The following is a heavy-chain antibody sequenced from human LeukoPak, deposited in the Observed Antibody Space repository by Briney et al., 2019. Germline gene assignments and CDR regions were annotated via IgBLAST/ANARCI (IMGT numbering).Heavy chain of an antibody. V-gene: IGHV4-4*07. CDR2: IYTSGST. CDR3: ARSTIFGAVITFDY. J-gene: IGHJ4*02. Sequence: PSETLSLTCTVSGGSISSYYLSWIRQPAGKGLEWIGRIYTSGSTNYNPSLKSRVTMSVDTSKNQFSLKLSSVTAADTAVYYCARSTIFGAVITFDYWGQGTLVAVSS. D-gene: IGHD3-3*01. CDR1: GGSISSYY.